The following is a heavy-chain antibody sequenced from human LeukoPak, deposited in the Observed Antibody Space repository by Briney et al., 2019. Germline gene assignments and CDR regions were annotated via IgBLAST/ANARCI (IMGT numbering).Heavy chain of an antibody. Sequence: GGSLRLSCAASGFTFSSYSMNWVRQAPGKGLEWVSSISSSSSYIYDADSVKGRFTISRDNADNSLYLQMNSLGAEDTAVYFCARLGPVNKDHYIDVGGKGTTVTISS. CDR1: GFTFSSYS. V-gene: IGHV3-21*01. CDR3: ARLGPVNKDHYIDV. D-gene: IGHD4-17*01. J-gene: IGHJ6*03. CDR2: ISSSSSYI.